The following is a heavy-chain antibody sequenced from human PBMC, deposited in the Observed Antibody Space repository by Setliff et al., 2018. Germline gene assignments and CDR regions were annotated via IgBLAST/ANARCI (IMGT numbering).Heavy chain of an antibody. J-gene: IGHJ4*02. CDR2: ISSSGITI. Sequence: GVLRLSCAASGFTFSSYEMNWVRQAPGKGLEWVSYISSSGITIYYADSVKGRFTISRDNAKNSLYLQMNSLRAEDTAVYYCARDFGSHFFDYWGQGTLVTVSS. D-gene: IGHD3-16*01. CDR1: GFTFSSYE. CDR3: ARDFGSHFFDY. V-gene: IGHV3-48*03.